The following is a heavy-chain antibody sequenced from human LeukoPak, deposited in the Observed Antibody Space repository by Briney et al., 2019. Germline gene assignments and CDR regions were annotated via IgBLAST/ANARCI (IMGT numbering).Heavy chain of an antibody. J-gene: IGHJ4*02. CDR3: ARDEAAVLFDY. CDR2: ISGSGITT. V-gene: IGHV3-23*01. CDR1: GFTFSNYV. D-gene: IGHD6-13*01. Sequence: PGGSLRLSCAASGFTFSNYVMGWVRQPPGEGLQWVSVISGSGITTYYARSVKGRFTISRDNAKNSLYLQMNSLRAEDTAVYYCARDEAAVLFDYWGQGTLVTVSS.